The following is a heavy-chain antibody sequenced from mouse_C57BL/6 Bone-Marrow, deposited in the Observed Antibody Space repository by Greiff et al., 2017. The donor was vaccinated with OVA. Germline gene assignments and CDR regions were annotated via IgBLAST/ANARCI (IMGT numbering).Heavy chain of an antibody. J-gene: IGHJ3*01. CDR3: TREGPYGYDGAY. CDR2: ISSGGDYI. Sequence: EVKLMESGEGLVKPGGSLKLSCAASGFTFSSYAMSWVRQTPEKRLEWVAYISSGGDYIYYADTVKGRFTISRDNARNTLYLQMSSLKSEDTAMYYCTREGPYGYDGAYWGQGTLVTVSA. CDR1: GFTFSSYA. D-gene: IGHD2-2*01. V-gene: IGHV5-9-1*02.